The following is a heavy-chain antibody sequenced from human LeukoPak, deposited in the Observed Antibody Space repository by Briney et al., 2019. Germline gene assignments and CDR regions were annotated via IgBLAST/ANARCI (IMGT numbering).Heavy chain of an antibody. J-gene: IGHJ4*02. CDR2: ISYDGSNK. CDR3: ASERSSYYGDFGTLDY. V-gene: IGHV3-30-3*01. Sequence: GGSLRLSCAASGFTFSSYTMHWVRQAPGKGLEWVALISYDGSNKYYADSVKGRFTISRDNSKNTLYLQMNGLRAEDTAVYYCASERSSYYGDFGTLDYWGQGTLVTVSS. CDR1: GFTFSSYT. D-gene: IGHD4-17*01.